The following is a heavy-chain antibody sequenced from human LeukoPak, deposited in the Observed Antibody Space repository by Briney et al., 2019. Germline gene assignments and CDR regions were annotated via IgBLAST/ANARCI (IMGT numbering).Heavy chain of an antibody. CDR2: ISSSDGNA. Sequence: GGSLRLSCAASGFTFSSYAMTWVRQAPGKGLEWVSAISSSDGNAYYADSVKGRFTISRDNSKNTLYLQMNSLRAEDTAVYYCADYGSGSYCFDYWGQGTLVTVSS. D-gene: IGHD3-10*01. CDR3: ADYGSGSYCFDY. CDR1: GFTFSSYA. V-gene: IGHV3-23*01. J-gene: IGHJ4*02.